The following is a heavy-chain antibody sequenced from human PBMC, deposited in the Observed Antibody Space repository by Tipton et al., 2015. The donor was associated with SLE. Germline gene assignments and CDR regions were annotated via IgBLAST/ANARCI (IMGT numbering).Heavy chain of an antibody. CDR3: ASDSSGYYYFDY. D-gene: IGHD3-22*01. CDR2: IYYSGST. V-gene: IGHV4-31*03. J-gene: IGHJ4*02. Sequence: TLSLTCTVSGGSISSGGYYWSWIRQHPGKGLEWIGYIYYSGSTHYNPSLKSRVTISVDTSKNQFSLKLSSVTAADTAVYYCASDSSGYYYFDYWGQGTLVTVSS. CDR1: GGSISSGGYY.